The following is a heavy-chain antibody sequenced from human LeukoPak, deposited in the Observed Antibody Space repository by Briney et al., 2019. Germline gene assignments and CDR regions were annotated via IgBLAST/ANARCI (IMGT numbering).Heavy chain of an antibody. V-gene: IGHV1-8*01. CDR3: ARVLERWPLAVAGHVIGQTLEY. Sequence: GASVKVSCKASGYTFTSYDINWVRQATGQGLEWMGWMNPNSGNTGYAQKFQGRVTMTRNTSISTAYMKLSSLRSEDTAVYYCARVLERWPLAVAGHVIGQTLEYWGQGTLVTVSS. CDR1: GYTFTSYD. D-gene: IGHD6-19*01. J-gene: IGHJ4*02. CDR2: MNPNSGNT.